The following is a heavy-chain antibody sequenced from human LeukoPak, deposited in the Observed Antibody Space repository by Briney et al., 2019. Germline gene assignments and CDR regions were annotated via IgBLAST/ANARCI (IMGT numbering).Heavy chain of an antibody. CDR1: GGSITTTNW. V-gene: IGHV4-4*02. D-gene: IGHD3-10*01. CDR2: INHSGST. CDR3: ARGRYYYGSGRRKTFDP. J-gene: IGHJ5*02. Sequence: PSETLSLTCAVSGGSITTTNWWSWVRQPPGKGLEWIGEINHSGSTNYNPSLKSRVTISVDTSKNQFSLKLSSVTAADTAVYYCARGRYYYGSGRRKTFDPWGQGTLVTVSS.